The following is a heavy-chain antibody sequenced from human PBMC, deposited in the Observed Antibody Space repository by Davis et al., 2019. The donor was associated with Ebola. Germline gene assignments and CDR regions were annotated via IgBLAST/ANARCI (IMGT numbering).Heavy chain of an antibody. CDR3: AREGNYYYNAMDD. V-gene: IGHV4-4*07. Sequence: PAGSLTLSCRVPGGSISNYYWSWIRQPADKGLAWIGHIYDCGSTNYNPSLKSRVTMSVDTSKNQFSLKLRSVTAADTAVYYCAREGNYYYNAMDDWGQGTTITVSS. CDR1: GGSISNYY. J-gene: IGHJ6*02. CDR2: IYDCGST.